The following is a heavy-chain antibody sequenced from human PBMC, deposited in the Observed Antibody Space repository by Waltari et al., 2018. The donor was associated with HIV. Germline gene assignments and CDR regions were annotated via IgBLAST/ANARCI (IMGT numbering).Heavy chain of an antibody. V-gene: IGHV4-39*01. CDR3: ARHALRVGAAYWSFDL. J-gene: IGHJ2*01. D-gene: IGHD1-26*01. Sequence: QLQLQESGPGLVKPSGTLSLTCTVSGHSTGNRNYFWGWIRQPPGKGREWIGRIYYSGSTYYNPSLKSRVTISVDTSKNQFSLKVNSVTAADTAVYYCARHALRVGAAYWSFDLWGRGTLVTVSS. CDR1: GHSTGNRNYF. CDR2: IYYSGST.